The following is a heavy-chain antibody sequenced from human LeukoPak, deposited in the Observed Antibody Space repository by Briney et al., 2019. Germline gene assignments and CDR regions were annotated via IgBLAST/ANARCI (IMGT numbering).Heavy chain of an antibody. CDR1: GGSISSSDYY. V-gene: IGHV4-39*01. Sequence: PSETLSLTCTVSGGSISSSDYYWVWIRQPPGKGLEWIGTIYYSGSAYYSPSLKSRVTISIDTSKNQFSLKLNSVTAADTAAYYCARNWWLRSGAYFDSWGQGTTVTVSS. J-gene: IGHJ4*02. CDR3: ARNWWLRSGAYFDS. CDR2: IYYSGSA. D-gene: IGHD5-12*01.